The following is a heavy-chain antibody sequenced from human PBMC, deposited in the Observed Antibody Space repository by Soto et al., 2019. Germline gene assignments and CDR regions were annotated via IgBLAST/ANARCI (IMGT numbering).Heavy chain of an antibody. CDR2: IYYSGST. J-gene: IGHJ4*02. Sequence: QLQLQESGPGLVKPSETLSLTCTVSGGSISSSTYYWGWIRQPPGKGLEWIGSIYYSGSTYYNPSLKRRVTISVDTSKNQFALKLSSVTAADTAVYYCARPLRGYNYGEFDYWGQGTLVTVSS. CDR1: GGSISSSTYY. CDR3: ARPLRGYNYGEFDY. V-gene: IGHV4-39*01. D-gene: IGHD5-18*01.